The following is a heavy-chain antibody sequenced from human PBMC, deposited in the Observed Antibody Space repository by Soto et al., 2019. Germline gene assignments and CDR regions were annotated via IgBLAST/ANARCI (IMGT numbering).Heavy chain of an antibody. V-gene: IGHV4-31*03. Sequence: QVQLQESGPGLVKPSQTLSLTCTVSGDSISSNNYYWSWIRQHPGKGLEWIGYIYYSGSTYYNPSLKSRVTISVDTSKNQFSLKLSSVTDADTAVYYCATSLGVSSLDYWGQGTLVTVSS. CDR2: IYYSGST. CDR3: ATSLGVSSLDY. J-gene: IGHJ4*02. D-gene: IGHD3-16*01. CDR1: GDSISSNNYY.